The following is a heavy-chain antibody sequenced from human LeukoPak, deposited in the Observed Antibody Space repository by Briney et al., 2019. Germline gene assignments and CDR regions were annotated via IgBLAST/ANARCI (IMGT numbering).Heavy chain of an antibody. J-gene: IGHJ6*03. Sequence: ASVKVSCKASGYTFTNYAMNWVRQAPGQGLEWMGWINPNSGGTNYAQKFQGRVTMTRDTSISTAYMELSRLRSDDTAVYYCARGGSIIRYYYYYMDVWGKGTTVTISS. CDR3: ARGGSIIRYYYYYMDV. D-gene: IGHD3-16*01. CDR1: GYTFTNYA. V-gene: IGHV1-2*02. CDR2: INPNSGGT.